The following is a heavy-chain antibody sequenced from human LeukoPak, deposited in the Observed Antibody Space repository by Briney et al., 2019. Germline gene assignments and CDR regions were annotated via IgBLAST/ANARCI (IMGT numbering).Heavy chain of an antibody. CDR1: GGSISSGSYY. D-gene: IGHD2-21*01. V-gene: IGHV4-61*02. CDR3: ARLLGSHINYFDP. CDR2: IYTSRST. J-gene: IGHJ5*02. Sequence: SETLSLTCTVSGGSISSGSYYWSWIRQPAGKGLEWIGRIYTSRSTNYNPSLKSRVTISVDTSKNQFSLKLSSVTAADKAVYYCARLLGSHINYFDPWGQGTLVTVSS.